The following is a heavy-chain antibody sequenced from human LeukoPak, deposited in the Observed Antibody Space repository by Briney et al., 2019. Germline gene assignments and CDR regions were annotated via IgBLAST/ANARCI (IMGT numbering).Heavy chain of an antibody. J-gene: IGHJ5*01. CDR2: IDPTDSNT. CDR1: GFSFASYR. CDR3: ARHDGSGSYDWFES. V-gene: IGHV5-10-1*01. Sequence: AGESLKISCQGSGFSFASYRISWVRQMPGKGLEWMGRIDPTDSNTNYSPSFQGHVSFSADKSISTAYLQWGSLKASDTAIYYCARHDGSGSYDWFESWGQGTLVTVSS. D-gene: IGHD3-10*01.